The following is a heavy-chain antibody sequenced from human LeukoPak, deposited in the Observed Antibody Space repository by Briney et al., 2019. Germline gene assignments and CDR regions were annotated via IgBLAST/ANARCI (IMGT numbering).Heavy chain of an antibody. CDR2: IIPIFGTA. V-gene: IGHV1-69*05. D-gene: IGHD2-2*01. CDR1: GGTFSSYA. J-gene: IGHJ6*03. CDR3: ARDLLVVVPAAPSYYYYYYMDV. Sequence: GASVKVSCKASGGTFSSYAISWVRQAPGQGLEWMGGIIPIFGTANYAQKLQGRVTITTDTSTSTAYMELRSLRSDDTAVYYCARDLLVVVPAAPSYYYYYYMDVWGKGTTVTVSS.